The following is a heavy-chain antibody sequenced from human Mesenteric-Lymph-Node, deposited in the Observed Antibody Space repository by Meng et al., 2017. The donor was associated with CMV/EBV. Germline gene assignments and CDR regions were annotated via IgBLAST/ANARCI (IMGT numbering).Heavy chain of an antibody. V-gene: IGHV3-52*01. CDR1: GFTFSSSW. CDR2: IKCDGSEK. CDR3: ARGLKQGRSSGSRLHHYYAIDV. J-gene: IGHJ6*02. Sequence: GGSLRLSCAASGFTFSSSWMHWVCQAPEKGLEWVADIKCDGSEKYYVDSVKGRLTISRDNAKNSLYLQVNSLRAEDMTVYYCARGLKQGRSSGSRLHHYYAIDVWGQGTTVTVSS. D-gene: IGHD1-26*01.